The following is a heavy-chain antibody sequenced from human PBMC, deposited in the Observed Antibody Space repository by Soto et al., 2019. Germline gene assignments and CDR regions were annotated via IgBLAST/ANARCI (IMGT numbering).Heavy chain of an antibody. J-gene: IGHJ3*02. CDR2: VNTDGGNS. Sequence: EVQLVESGGDLVRPGGSLRLSCAASGFNFSGHWMHWFRQVPGKGLEWVSRVNTDGGNSAYAGSVKGRFTISRENAKNTLYLQMSGLRAEDAAVYYCAREAGYCSSTSCYRRAFDTWGQGTTVSVSS. CDR1: GFNFSGHW. V-gene: IGHV3-74*03. D-gene: IGHD2-2*01. CDR3: AREAGYCSSTSCYRRAFDT.